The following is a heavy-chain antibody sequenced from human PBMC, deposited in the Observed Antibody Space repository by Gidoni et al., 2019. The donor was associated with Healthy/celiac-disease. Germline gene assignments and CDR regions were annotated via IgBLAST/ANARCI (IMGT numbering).Heavy chain of an antibody. V-gene: IGHV5-51*01. J-gene: IGHJ6*02. CDR3: ATGVDGAARRVIGYYYYGMDV. D-gene: IGHD6-6*01. CDR2: IYPGDSDT. Sequence: EVQLVQSGAEVKKPGESLKISCKGSGYSFTRYWIGWVRQMPGKGLEWMGSIYPGDSDTRYSPSFQGQVTISADKSISTAYLQWSSLKASDTAMYYCATGVDGAARRVIGYYYYGMDVWGQGTTVTVSS. CDR1: GYSFTRYW.